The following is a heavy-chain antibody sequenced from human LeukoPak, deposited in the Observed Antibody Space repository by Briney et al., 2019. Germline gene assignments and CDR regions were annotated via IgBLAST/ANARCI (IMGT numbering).Heavy chain of an antibody. CDR1: GFTFSSYS. J-gene: IGHJ4*02. Sequence: GGSLRLSCAASGFTFSSYSMNWVRQAPGKGLEWVSSISSSSSYIYYADSVKGRFTISRDNAKNSLYLQMNSLRAEDTAVYYCARDRRLNYYGSGSPFDYWGQGTLVTVSS. CDR2: ISSSSSYI. D-gene: IGHD3-10*01. V-gene: IGHV3-21*01. CDR3: ARDRRLNYYGSGSPFDY.